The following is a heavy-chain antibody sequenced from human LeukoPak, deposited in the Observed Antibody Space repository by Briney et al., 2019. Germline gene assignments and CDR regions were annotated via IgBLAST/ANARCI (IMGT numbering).Heavy chain of an antibody. J-gene: IGHJ4*02. CDR1: GGSFSGYY. CDR2: INRSGST. D-gene: IGHD6-13*01. Sequence: KPSETLSLTCAVYGGSFSGYYWSWIRQPPGKGLEWIGEINRSGSTNYNPSLKSRVTISVDTSKNQFSLKLSSVTAADTAVYYCARTTLAAAGMGDFDYWGQGTLVTVSS. CDR3: ARTTLAAAGMGDFDY. V-gene: IGHV4-34*01.